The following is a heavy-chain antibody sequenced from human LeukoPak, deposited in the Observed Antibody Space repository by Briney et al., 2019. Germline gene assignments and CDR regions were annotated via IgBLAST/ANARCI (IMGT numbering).Heavy chain of an antibody. V-gene: IGHV1-69*04. CDR1: GGTLNNYA. Sequence: VASVKVSCKASGGTLNNYAINWVRQAPGQGLEWMGRFIPMFGIPNYAQKFQGRVTMTADKITSIAYMELSSLRSEDTAIYYCASPYYYDSSGQTANSFDIWGQGTMVTVSS. CDR3: ASPYYYDSSGQTANSFDI. J-gene: IGHJ3*02. D-gene: IGHD3-22*01. CDR2: FIPMFGIP.